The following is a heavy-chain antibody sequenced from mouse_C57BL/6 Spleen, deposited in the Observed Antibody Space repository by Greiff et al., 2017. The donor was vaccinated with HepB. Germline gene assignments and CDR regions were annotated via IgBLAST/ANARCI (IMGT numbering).Heavy chain of an antibody. CDR1: GFSLTSYG. V-gene: IGHV2-2*01. J-gene: IGHJ3*01. CDR3: ARNYYDYSFAY. Sequence: VQLQQSGPGLVQPSQSLSITCTVSGFSLTSYGVHWVRQSPGKGLEWLGVIWSGGSTAYNAAFISRLSISKDNSTSQVFFKMNSLQADDTAIYYCARNYYDYSFAYWGQGTLVTVSA. D-gene: IGHD2-4*01. CDR2: IWSGGST.